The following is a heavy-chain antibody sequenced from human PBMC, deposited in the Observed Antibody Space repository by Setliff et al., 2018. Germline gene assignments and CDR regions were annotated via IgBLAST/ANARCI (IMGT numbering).Heavy chain of an antibody. CDR3: ARDLDYQYYYDSSGRDAFDI. CDR1: GYTFSTYG. J-gene: IGHJ3*02. CDR2: IITNTGKT. Sequence: GASVKVSCKASGYTFSTYGLHWVRQAPGQGPEWMGMIITNTGKTSYAQKFQGRVTMTTDTSTSTAYMELRSLRSDDTAVYYCARDLDYQYYYDSSGRDAFDIWGQGTMVTVSS. D-gene: IGHD3-22*01. V-gene: IGHV1-18*01.